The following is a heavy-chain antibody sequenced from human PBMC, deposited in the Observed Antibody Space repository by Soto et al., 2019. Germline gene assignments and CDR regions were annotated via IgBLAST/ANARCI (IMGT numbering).Heavy chain of an antibody. CDR1: GGSFSGYY. D-gene: IGHD3-22*01. CDR3: ARAPWYETSGYLFDS. V-gene: IGHV4-34*01. CDR2: INHSGTT. Sequence: PSQTMSLTGAVYGGSFSGYYLSWILQPTGQGLEWIGEINHSGTTNYKPCHQSRVTISVDTAKTQCSLALRSATAADTAVYYCARAPWYETSGYLFDSWGQGALVTVSS. J-gene: IGHJ4*02.